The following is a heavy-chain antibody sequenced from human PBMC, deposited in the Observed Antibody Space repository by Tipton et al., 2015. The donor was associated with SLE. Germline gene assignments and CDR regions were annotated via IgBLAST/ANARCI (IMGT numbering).Heavy chain of an antibody. D-gene: IGHD5-18*01. Sequence: TLSLTCAVSGGSISSSGYYWGWIRQPPGKGLEWIGSVHYSGTTYYNPSLESRFPSSVDTSKNQFSLNLNSVTAADTAVYYCAGALDTTMGPFDCWGQGTLVTVSS. CDR1: GGSISSSGYY. V-gene: IGHV4-39*07. CDR3: AGALDTTMGPFDC. CDR2: VHYSGTT. J-gene: IGHJ4*02.